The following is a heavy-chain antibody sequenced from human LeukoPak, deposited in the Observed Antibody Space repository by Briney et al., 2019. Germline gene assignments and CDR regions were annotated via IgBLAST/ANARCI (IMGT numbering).Heavy chain of an antibody. Sequence: SVTLSLTCTVSGYSISSGYYWGWIRQPPGKGLEWIGSIYHSGSTYYNPSLKSRVTISVDTSKNQFSLKLSSVTAADTAVYYCARGSRGKLDYWGQGTLVTVSS. CDR3: ARGSRGKLDY. V-gene: IGHV4-38-2*02. J-gene: IGHJ4*02. CDR2: IYHSGST. CDR1: GYSISSGYY. D-gene: IGHD4-23*01.